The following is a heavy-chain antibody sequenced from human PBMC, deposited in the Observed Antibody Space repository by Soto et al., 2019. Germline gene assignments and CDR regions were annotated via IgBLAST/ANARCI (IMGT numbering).Heavy chain of an antibody. CDR3: ARIGYSSSTNDY. Sequence: GGSLRLSCAVSGFTFSSYWMTWVRQAPGKGLEWVANINQDGSIIYYLDSVKGRFIISRDNAKNSLYLQMNSLRAEDTAVYYCARIGYSSSTNDYWGQGTLVTVSS. CDR2: INQDGSII. V-gene: IGHV3-7*05. J-gene: IGHJ4*02. CDR1: GFTFSSYW. D-gene: IGHD6-13*01.